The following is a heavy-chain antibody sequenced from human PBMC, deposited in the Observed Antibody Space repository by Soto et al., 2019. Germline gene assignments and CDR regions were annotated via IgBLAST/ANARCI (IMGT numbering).Heavy chain of an antibody. Sequence: SETLSLTCAVYGGSFSGYYWSWIRQPPGKGLEWIGEINHSGSTNYNPSLKSRVTISVDTSKNQFSLKLSSVTAADTAVYYCARHPRYYYYYGMDVWGQGTTVTGSS. J-gene: IGHJ6*02. CDR3: ARHPRYYYYYGMDV. CDR1: GGSFSGYY. V-gene: IGHV4-34*01. CDR2: INHSGST.